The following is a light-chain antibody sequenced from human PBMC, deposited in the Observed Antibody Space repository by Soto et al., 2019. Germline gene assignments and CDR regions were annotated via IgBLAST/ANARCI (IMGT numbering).Light chain of an antibody. CDR2: AAS. CDR1: QGMRNA. CDR3: LQHNSYPWT. V-gene: IGKV1-17*01. J-gene: IGKJ1*01. Sequence: DIQMTQSPSSLSASVGDRVTITCRASQGMRNALGWYQQKPWQAPKRLIYAASSLQSGVPSRFSGSGSGTAFTLTISSLQPEDFATDYFLQHNSYPWTFGQGTNVEIK.